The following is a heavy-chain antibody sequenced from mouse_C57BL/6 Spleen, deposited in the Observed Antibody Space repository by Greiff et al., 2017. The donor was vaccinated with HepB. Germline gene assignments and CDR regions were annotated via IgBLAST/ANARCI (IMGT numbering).Heavy chain of an antibody. D-gene: IGHD1-1*01. Sequence: EVQLQQSGPELVKPGASVKMSCKASGYTFTDYNMHWVKQSHGKSLEWIGYINPNNGGTSYNQKFKGKATLTVNKSSSTAYMELRSLTSEDSAVYYCARSIPYYYGSSYNYFDYWGQGTTLTVSS. CDR1: GYTFTDYN. CDR2: INPNNGGT. J-gene: IGHJ2*01. CDR3: ARSIPYYYGSSYNYFDY. V-gene: IGHV1-22*01.